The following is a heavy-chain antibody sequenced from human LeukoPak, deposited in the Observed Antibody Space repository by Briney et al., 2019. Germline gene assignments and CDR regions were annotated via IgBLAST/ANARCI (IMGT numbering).Heavy chain of an antibody. D-gene: IGHD3-3*01. CDR3: ARGGHLEWLSGLSYYYYGMDV. Sequence: VASVKVSCKASGYTFTSHLMHWVRQAPGQGLEWMGWINTNTGNPTYAQGFTGRFVFSLDTSVSTAYLQISSLKAEDTAVYYCARGGHLEWLSGLSYYYYGMDVWGQGTTVTVSS. V-gene: IGHV7-4-1*02. CDR1: GYTFTSHL. J-gene: IGHJ6*02. CDR2: INTNTGNP.